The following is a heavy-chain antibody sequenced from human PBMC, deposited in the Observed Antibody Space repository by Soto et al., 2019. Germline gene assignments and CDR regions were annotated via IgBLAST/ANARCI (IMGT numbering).Heavy chain of an antibody. CDR3: ARALGFFRSGYLGLYYYGMDV. Sequence: KTSETLSLTCAVYGGSFSGYYWSWIRQPPGKGLEWIGEINHSGSANYNPSLKSRVTISVDTSKNQFSLKLSSVTAADTAVYYCARALGFFRSGYLGLYYYGMDVWGQGTTVTVSS. V-gene: IGHV4-34*01. J-gene: IGHJ6*02. CDR1: GGSFSGYY. D-gene: IGHD3-3*01. CDR2: INHSGSA.